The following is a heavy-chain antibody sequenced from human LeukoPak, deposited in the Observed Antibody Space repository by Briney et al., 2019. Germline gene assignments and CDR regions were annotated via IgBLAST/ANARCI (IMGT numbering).Heavy chain of an antibody. D-gene: IGHD6-13*01. CDR1: GFTFSDYY. J-gene: IGHJ4*02. Sequence: KTGGSLRLSCAVSGFTFSDYYMSWIRQAPGKGLEWVSYISSGGSTISHADSVKGRFTISRDNAKNSLYLQMNSLRAEDTAVYYCARDYSSSWWEMRGVGPVGFDYWGQGTLVTVSS. V-gene: IGHV3-11*04. CDR2: ISSGGSTI. CDR3: ARDYSSSWWEMRGVGPVGFDY.